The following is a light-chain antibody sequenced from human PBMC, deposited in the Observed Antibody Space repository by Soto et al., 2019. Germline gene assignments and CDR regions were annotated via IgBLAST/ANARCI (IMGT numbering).Light chain of an antibody. CDR2: EVS. CDR1: SSNVGGYNY. CDR3: SSFTSINTWV. V-gene: IGLV2-14*01. Sequence: QSALTQPASVSRSPGQSITISCTGTSSNVGGYNYVSRYQQHPGKAPKLMIYEVSNRPSGVSNRFSGSKSGNTASLTISGLQAEDEADYYCSSFTSINTWVFGGGTKLTVL. J-gene: IGLJ3*02.